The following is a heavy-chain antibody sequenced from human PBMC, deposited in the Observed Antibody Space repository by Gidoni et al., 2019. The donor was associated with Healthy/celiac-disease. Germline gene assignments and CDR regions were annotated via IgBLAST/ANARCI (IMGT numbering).Heavy chain of an antibody. CDR1: GGSISSSSYY. CDR3: ARHSGSHRPSTFDI. D-gene: IGHD3-16*02. J-gene: IGHJ3*02. CDR2: IYYSGST. Sequence: QLQLQASGPGLVKPSDTLSLPCTVSGGSISSSSYYWGWLRQPPGNGLEWIGSIYYSGSTYYNPSLKSRVTISVDTAKNQFSLKLSSVTAADTAVYYCARHSGSHRPSTFDIWGQGTMVTVSS. V-gene: IGHV4-39*01.